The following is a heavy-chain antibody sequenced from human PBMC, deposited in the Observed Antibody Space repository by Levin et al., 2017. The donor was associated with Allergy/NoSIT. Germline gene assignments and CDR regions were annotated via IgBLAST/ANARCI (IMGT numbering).Heavy chain of an antibody. V-gene: IGHV1-2*06. CDR2: INPNSGDT. Sequence: RGESLKISCKASGYTFTGYYMHWVRQAPRQGLEWVGRINPNSGDTNYAQKFQGRVTMTRDTSISTAYMELSSLRSDDTALYYCVRDLRDYWGQGTLVTVSS. CDR1: GYTFTGYY. J-gene: IGHJ4*02. CDR3: VRDLRDY.